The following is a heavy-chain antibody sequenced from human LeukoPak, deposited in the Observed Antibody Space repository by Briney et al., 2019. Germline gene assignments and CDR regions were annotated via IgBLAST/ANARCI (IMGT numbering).Heavy chain of an antibody. D-gene: IGHD2-2*01. Sequence: ASVKVSCKASGYTFTGYYMHWVRQAPGQGLEWMGWINPNGGGTNYAQKFQGRVTMTRDTSISTAYMELSRLRSDDTAVYYCARECGSTSCYGAFDIWGQGTMVTVSS. V-gene: IGHV1-2*02. CDR3: ARECGSTSCYGAFDI. CDR1: GYTFTGYY. J-gene: IGHJ3*02. CDR2: INPNGGGT.